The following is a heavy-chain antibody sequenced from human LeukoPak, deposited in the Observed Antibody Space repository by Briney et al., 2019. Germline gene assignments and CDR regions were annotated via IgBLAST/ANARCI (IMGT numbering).Heavy chain of an antibody. V-gene: IGHV3-23*01. CDR1: GLTFQRYG. CDR2: VSGSGGGT. D-gene: IGHD3-16*01. J-gene: IGHJ6*03. CDR3: GEWDENYYSMDV. Sequence: PGGSLRLSCEASGLTFQRYGVSWVRQAPGKGLEWVSNVSGSGGGTHYASSVKDRAAISRDNSKNTVYLQIDGLRAEDTAVYFLGEWDENYYSMDVWGKGTTVTVSS.